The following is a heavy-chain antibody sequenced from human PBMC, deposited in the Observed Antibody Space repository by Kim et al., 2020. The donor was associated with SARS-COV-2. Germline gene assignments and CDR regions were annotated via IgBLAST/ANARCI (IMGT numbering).Heavy chain of an antibody. D-gene: IGHD5-12*01. J-gene: IGHJ4*02. CDR2: IYPGDSDT. V-gene: IGHV5-51*01. Sequence: GESLKISCKGSGYSFTSYWIGWVRQMPGKGLEWMGIIYPGDSDTRYSPSFQGQVTISADKSISTAYLQWSSLKASDTAMYYCARQRSGYDSSSSDYFDYWGQGTLVTVSS. CDR1: GYSFTSYW. CDR3: ARQRSGYDSSSSDYFDY.